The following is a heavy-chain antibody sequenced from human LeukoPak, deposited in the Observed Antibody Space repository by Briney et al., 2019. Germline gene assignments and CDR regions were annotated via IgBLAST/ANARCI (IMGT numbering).Heavy chain of an antibody. CDR3: ARVGVVPAAMSGYYYMDV. CDR2: INSDGNST. J-gene: IGHJ6*03. CDR1: GFTFSSYW. Sequence: PGGSLRLSCAASGFTFSSYWMHWVRQAPGKGLVWVSRINSDGNSTNYADSVKGRFTISRDNSKNTLYLQMNSLRAEDTAVYYCARVGVVPAAMSGYYYMDVWGKGTTVTVSS. D-gene: IGHD2-2*01. V-gene: IGHV3-74*01.